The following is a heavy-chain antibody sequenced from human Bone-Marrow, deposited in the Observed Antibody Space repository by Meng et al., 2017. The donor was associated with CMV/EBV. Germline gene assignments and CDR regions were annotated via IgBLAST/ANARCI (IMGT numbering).Heavy chain of an antibody. V-gene: IGHV3-66*02. J-gene: IGHJ4*02. CDR3: ARVIVVVPAALYYFDY. Sequence: GESLKISCAASGFTVSSNYMSWVRQAPGKGLEWVSVIYCGGSTYYADSVQGRFTISRDNSKNTLYLQMNSLRAEDTAVYYCARVIVVVPAALYYFDYWGQGTLVTVPS. D-gene: IGHD2-2*01. CDR1: GFTVSSNY. CDR2: IYCGGST.